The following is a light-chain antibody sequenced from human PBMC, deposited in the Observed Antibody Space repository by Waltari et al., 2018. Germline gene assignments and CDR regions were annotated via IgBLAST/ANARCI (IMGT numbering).Light chain of an antibody. J-gene: IGLJ3*02. V-gene: IGLV6-57*01. CDR1: SGSIATNY. CDR2: EDN. Sequence: NFMLTQPLSVSESPGKTVTISCTRSSGSIATNYVQRYQQRPGSSPTAVIYEDNQRPSGVPDRFSGSIDSSSNSASLTISGLKTEDEADYYCQSYDNRNHWVFGGGTKLTVL. CDR3: QSYDNRNHWV.